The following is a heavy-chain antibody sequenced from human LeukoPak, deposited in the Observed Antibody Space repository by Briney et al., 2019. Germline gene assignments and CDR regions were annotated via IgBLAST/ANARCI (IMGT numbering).Heavy chain of an antibody. Sequence: GGSLRLSCAAAGFTFSGSAMHWVRQASGKGLEWVGRIRSKANSYATAYAASVKGRFTISRYDSKNTAYLQMNSLKTEDTAVYYCTSLGGYPDYWGQGTLVTVSS. J-gene: IGHJ4*02. D-gene: IGHD5-12*01. CDR3: TSLGGYPDY. CDR2: IRSKANSYAT. V-gene: IGHV3-73*01. CDR1: GFTFSGSA.